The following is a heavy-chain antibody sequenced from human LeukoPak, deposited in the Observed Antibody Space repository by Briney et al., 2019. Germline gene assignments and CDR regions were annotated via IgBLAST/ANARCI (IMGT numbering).Heavy chain of an antibody. CDR2: ISYDGSNK. CDR3: ARANSVTYSYYFDF. D-gene: IGHD1-26*01. Sequence: GRSLRLSCAASGFTFSSYAMHWVRQAPGKGLEWVAVISYDGSNKYYADSVKGRFTISGDNSKNTLYLQMNSLRAEDTAVYYCARANSVTYSYYFDFWGQGTLVTVSS. J-gene: IGHJ4*02. V-gene: IGHV3-30*04. CDR1: GFTFSSYA.